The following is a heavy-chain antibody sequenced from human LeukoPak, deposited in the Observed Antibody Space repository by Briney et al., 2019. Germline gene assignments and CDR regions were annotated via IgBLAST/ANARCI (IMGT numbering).Heavy chain of an antibody. CDR3: ARVGYGAAAGTNWFDP. CDR1: GGSISSYY. J-gene: IGHJ5*02. CDR2: IYYSGST. V-gene: IGHV4-59*01. Sequence: PSETLSLTCTVSGGSISSYYWSWIRQPPGKGLEWIGYIYYSGSTNYNPSLKSRVTISVDTSKNQFSLKLSSVTAADTAVYYCARVGYGAAAGTNWFDPWGQGTLVTVSS. D-gene: IGHD6-13*01.